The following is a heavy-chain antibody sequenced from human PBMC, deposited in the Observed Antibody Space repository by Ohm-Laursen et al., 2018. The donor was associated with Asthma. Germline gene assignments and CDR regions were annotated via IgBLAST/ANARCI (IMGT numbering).Heavy chain of an antibody. J-gene: IGHJ1*01. CDR1: GYSFSLYS. CDR2: ISTASSFI. D-gene: IGHD1-26*01. V-gene: IGHV3-21*01. Sequence: SLRLSCSASGYSFSLYSIHWVRQIPGKGLEWVASISTASSFIYYADSVRGRFTTSRDNARNSVYLQMNSLRAEDTALYYCARIGPEWELPGREYSLHHWGEGTLVTVSS. CDR3: ARIGPEWELPGREYSLHH.